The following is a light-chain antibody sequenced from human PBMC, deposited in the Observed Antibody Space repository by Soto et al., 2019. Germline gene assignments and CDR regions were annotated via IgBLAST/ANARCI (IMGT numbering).Light chain of an antibody. CDR1: QGISSY. J-gene: IGKJ1*01. V-gene: IGKV1-5*01. Sequence: DIQMTQSPSSLSASLGDRVTITCRASQGISSYLAWYQQKPGKAPKVLIYDASSWAGGVPSRFTGSGSGTEFTLTINSLQPDDFATYYCQQYSVYWTFGQGTKVDIK. CDR2: DAS. CDR3: QQYSVYWT.